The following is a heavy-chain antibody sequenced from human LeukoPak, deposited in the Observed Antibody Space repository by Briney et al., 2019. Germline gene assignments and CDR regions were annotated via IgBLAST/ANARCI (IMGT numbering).Heavy chain of an antibody. V-gene: IGHV1-46*01. D-gene: IGHD3-22*01. Sequence: GASVKVSCKASGYTFIRYAINWLRQAPGQGLEWMGIINPSGGSTSYAQKFQGRVTMTRDTSTSTVYMELSSLRSEDTAVYYCAREVNDSSGYYYDYWGQGTLVTVSS. J-gene: IGHJ4*02. CDR1: GYTFIRYA. CDR3: AREVNDSSGYYYDY. CDR2: INPSGGST.